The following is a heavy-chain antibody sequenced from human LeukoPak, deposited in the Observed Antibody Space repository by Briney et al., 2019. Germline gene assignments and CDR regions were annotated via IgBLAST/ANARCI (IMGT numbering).Heavy chain of an antibody. CDR2: INSGTTT. V-gene: IGHV3-48*03. Sequence: GGSLRLSCAASGFIFSSYEMNCVRQAPGKGLEWISYINSGTTTYYADFVKGRFTISRDNAKSSLYLQMNSLRAEDTAVYYCTRDGSGWFQHWGQGTLVTVSS. CDR1: GFIFSSYE. CDR3: TRDGSGWFQH. D-gene: IGHD6-19*01. J-gene: IGHJ1*01.